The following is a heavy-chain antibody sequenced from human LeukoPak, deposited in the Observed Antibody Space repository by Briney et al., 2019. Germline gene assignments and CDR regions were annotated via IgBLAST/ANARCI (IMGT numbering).Heavy chain of an antibody. J-gene: IGHJ3*02. CDR2: VGHSGTT. D-gene: IGHD3-10*01. Sequence: PSETLSLTCAVYGGSLNDYLWSWIRQPPGQGLEWIGEVGHSGTTNYNPSLKSLVTISVDTSKSQFSLKLTSVTAADTAVYYCARELISSRAAFDTWGQGTVVTVSS. V-gene: IGHV4-34*01. CDR3: ARELISSRAAFDT. CDR1: GGSLNDYL.